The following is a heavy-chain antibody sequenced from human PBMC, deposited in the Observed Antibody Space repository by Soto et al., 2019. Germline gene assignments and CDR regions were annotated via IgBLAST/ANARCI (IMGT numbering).Heavy chain of an antibody. J-gene: IGHJ3*02. CDR2: IYYSGST. D-gene: IGHD1-20*01. CDR3: TTVTPVEGDAFDI. CDR1: GGSVSSGSYY. Sequence: PSETLSLTCTVSGGSVSSGSYYWSWIRQPPGKGLEWIGYIYYSGSTNYNPSLKSRVTISVDTSKNQFSLKLSSVTAADTAVYYCTTVTPVEGDAFDIWGQGTMVTVSS. V-gene: IGHV4-61*01.